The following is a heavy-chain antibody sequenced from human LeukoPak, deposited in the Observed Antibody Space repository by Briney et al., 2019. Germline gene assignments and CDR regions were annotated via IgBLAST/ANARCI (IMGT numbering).Heavy chain of an antibody. CDR2: ISSNGGST. CDR3: ARGPRYSSSSYYFDY. D-gene: IGHD6-6*01. CDR1: GFTFSSYA. V-gene: IGHV3-64*01. J-gene: IGHJ4*02. Sequence: GGSLRLYCAASGFTFSSYAMHWVRQAPGKGLEYVSAISSNGGSTYYANSVKGRFTISRDNSKNTLYLQMGSLRAEDMAVYYCARGPRYSSSSYYFDYWGQGTLVTVSS.